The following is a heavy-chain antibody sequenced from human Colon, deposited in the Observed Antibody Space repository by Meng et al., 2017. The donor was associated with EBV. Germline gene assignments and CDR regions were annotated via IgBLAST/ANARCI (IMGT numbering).Heavy chain of an antibody. J-gene: IGHJ5*02. D-gene: IGHD3-10*01. CDR2: IDHRGNT. Sequence: HVQVQQGGAGLLKPSESLSRSCAVYGGSFRDYYWTWIRHPPGKGLEWIGEIDHRGNTKYNPSLKSRVTISLDTSKKQFSLKVSSVTAADSAVYYCARRGPSGNFSPWSQGALVTVSS. CDR3: ARRGPSGNFSP. CDR1: GGSFRDYY. V-gene: IGHV4-34*01.